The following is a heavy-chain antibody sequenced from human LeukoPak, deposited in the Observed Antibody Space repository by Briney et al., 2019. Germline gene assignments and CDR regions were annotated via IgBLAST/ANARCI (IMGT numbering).Heavy chain of an antibody. Sequence: SVKVSCKASGGIFSSYAISWVRQAPGQGLEWMGGIIPIFGTANYAQKFQGRVTITADESTSTAYMELSSLRSEDTAVYYCARTLLNDYGDYYYYGMDVWGQGTTVTVSS. CDR2: IIPIFGTA. J-gene: IGHJ6*02. CDR1: GGIFSSYA. D-gene: IGHD4-17*01. CDR3: ARTLLNDYGDYYYYGMDV. V-gene: IGHV1-69*13.